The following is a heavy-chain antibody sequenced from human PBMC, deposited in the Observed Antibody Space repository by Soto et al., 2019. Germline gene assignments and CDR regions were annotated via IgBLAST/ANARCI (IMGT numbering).Heavy chain of an antibody. CDR3: ASPSTQYCSGGSCSSFDY. CDR2: INPSGGST. J-gene: IGHJ4*02. V-gene: IGHV1-46*03. D-gene: IGHD2-15*01. CDR1: GYTFTSYY. Sequence: ASVKVSCKASGYTFTSYYMHWVRQAPGQGLEWMGIINPSGGSTSYAQKFQGRVTMTRDTSTSTVYMELSSLSSEDTAVYYCASPSTQYCSGGSCSSFDYWGKGTLVTVSS.